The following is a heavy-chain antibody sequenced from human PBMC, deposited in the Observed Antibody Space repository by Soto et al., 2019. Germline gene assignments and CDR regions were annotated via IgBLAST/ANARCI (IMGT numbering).Heavy chain of an antibody. D-gene: IGHD4-4*01. CDR2: IYHRGGT. Sequence: QVQLQESGPGLVKPSGTLSLTCAVSGDSISNNNWWSWVRQPPGKGLEWIGEIYHRGGTNYNPSLKSRVTISVDKSKNHFSLTLSSVTAADTAMYYCAKTGGYSSAYLDYWGQGTVVTVSS. CDR1: GDSISNNNW. J-gene: IGHJ4*02. CDR3: AKTGGYSSAYLDY. V-gene: IGHV4-4*02.